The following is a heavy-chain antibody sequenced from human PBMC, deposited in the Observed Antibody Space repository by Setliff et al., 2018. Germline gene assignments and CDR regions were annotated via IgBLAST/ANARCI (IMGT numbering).Heavy chain of an antibody. J-gene: IGHJ4*02. D-gene: IGHD3-3*01. CDR1: GGSFSGYY. CDR2: INHSAST. CDR3: ARTDDYYNFYAY. Sequence: SETLSLTCAVYGGSFSGYYWSWIRQPPGKGQEWIGEINHSASTNYNPSLKSRVTISIDASKNQFSLKLDSVTAADTAVYYCARTDDYYNFYAYWGQGTLVTVSS. V-gene: IGHV4-34*01.